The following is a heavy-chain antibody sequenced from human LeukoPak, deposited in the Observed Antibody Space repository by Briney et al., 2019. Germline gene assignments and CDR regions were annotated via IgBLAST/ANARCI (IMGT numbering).Heavy chain of an antibody. CDR1: GYTFTTYV. Sequence: GAPVKVSCKASGYTFTTYVINWVRQATGQGLEWMGWMNPISGNTGYAQKFQGRVTMTKDISVSTAYMELSSLRSEDTALYYCARVAGSADYWGQGTLVTVSS. J-gene: IGHJ4*02. CDR2: MNPISGNT. CDR3: ARVAGSADY. D-gene: IGHD6-19*01. V-gene: IGHV1-8*01.